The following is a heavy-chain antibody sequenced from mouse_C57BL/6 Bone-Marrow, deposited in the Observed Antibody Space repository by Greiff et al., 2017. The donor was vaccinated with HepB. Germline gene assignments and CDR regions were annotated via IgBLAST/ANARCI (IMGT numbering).Heavy chain of an antibody. CDR2: INPNNGGT. D-gene: IGHD5-1*01. Sequence: EVQLQQSGPELVKPGASVKISCKASGYTFTDYYINWVKQSHGKSLEWIGDINPNNGGTSYNQKFKGKATLTVDKSSSTAYMELRSLTSEDSAVYYCARYGVLLLGYWGQGTTLTVSS. V-gene: IGHV1-26*01. CDR3: ARYGVLLLGY. J-gene: IGHJ2*01. CDR1: GYTFTDYY.